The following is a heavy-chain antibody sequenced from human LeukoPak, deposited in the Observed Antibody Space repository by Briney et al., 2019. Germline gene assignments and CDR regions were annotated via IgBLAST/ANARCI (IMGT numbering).Heavy chain of an antibody. CDR2: IWYDGSNK. CDR3: ARDVIAVAGNSYYYYGMDV. CDR1: GFTFSSYG. D-gene: IGHD6-19*01. J-gene: IGHJ6*02. Sequence: GGSLRLSCAASGFTFSSYGMHWVRQAPGKGLEWVAVIWYDGSNKYYADSVKGRFTISRDNSKNTLYLQMNSLRAEDTAVYYCARDVIAVAGNSYYYYGMDVWGQGTTVTVSS. V-gene: IGHV3-33*01.